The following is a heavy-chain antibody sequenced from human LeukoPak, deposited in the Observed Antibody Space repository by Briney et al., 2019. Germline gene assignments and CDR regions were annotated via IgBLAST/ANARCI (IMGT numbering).Heavy chain of an antibody. V-gene: IGHV3-73*01. CDR2: IRSKANSYAT. Sequence: GGSLRLSCAASGFTFSGSAMHWVRQASGKGLEWVGRIRSKANSYATAYAASVKGRFTISRDDSKNTAYLQMNSLKTEGTAVYYCTRRGPYCGGDCLGGFDPWGQGTLVTVSS. CDR1: GFTFSGSA. CDR3: TRRGPYCGGDCLGGFDP. J-gene: IGHJ5*02. D-gene: IGHD2-21*02.